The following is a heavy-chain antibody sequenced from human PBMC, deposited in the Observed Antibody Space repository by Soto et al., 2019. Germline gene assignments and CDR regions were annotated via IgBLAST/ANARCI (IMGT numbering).Heavy chain of an antibody. D-gene: IGHD3-10*01. CDR3: ARFVRGVIIPYYYYGMDV. J-gene: IGHJ6*02. CDR2: INHSGST. V-gene: IGHV4-34*01. CDR1: GGSFSGYY. Sequence: SETLSLTCAVYGGSFSGYYWSWIRQPPGKGLEWIGEINHSGSTNYNPSLKSRVTISVDTSKNQFSLKLSSVTAADTAVYYCARFVRGVIIPYYYYGMDVWGQGTTVTVSS.